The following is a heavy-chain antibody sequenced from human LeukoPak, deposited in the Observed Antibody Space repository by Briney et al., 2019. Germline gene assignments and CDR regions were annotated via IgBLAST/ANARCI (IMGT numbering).Heavy chain of an antibody. CDR1: GFSFTDYT. CDR3: ARESRAAIDY. J-gene: IGHJ4*02. Sequence: GGSLRLSCAASGFSFTDYTFNWVRQAPGKGLQWVSSISTSSTLIYYADSVKGRFTVSRDNAKNSLYLQMNSLRVDDTAVYYCARESRAAIDYWGQGTLVTVSS. V-gene: IGHV3-21*01. CDR2: ISTSSTLI. D-gene: IGHD2-15*01.